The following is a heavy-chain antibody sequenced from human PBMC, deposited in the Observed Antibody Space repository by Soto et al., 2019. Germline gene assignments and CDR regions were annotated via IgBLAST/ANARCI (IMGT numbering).Heavy chain of an antibody. D-gene: IGHD3-10*01. CDR1: GFTFDDYA. Sequence: EVQLVEFGGGLEQPGRSLRLYCAASGFTFDDYAMHWVRQTPGKGPEWVSGISWNSINIDYADSVKGRFTISRDNAKNFLYLQMNSMRAEDTALYYCAASRSYCLDYWGQGTLVTVSS. J-gene: IGHJ4*02. V-gene: IGHV3-9*01. CDR3: AASRSYCLDY. CDR2: ISWNSINI.